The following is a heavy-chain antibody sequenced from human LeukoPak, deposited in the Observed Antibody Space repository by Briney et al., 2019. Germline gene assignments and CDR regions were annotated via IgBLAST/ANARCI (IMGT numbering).Heavy chain of an antibody. Sequence: GESLKISCQGSGYNFPIYWIGWVRQMPGKGLEWMGIIYPDDSDTRYSPSSQGHITISADNSINTAYLQWNSLKASDAAMYYCVRSVDSWGQGTLVTVSS. V-gene: IGHV5-51*01. CDR1: GYNFPIYW. J-gene: IGHJ4*02. CDR2: IYPDDSDT. CDR3: VRSVDS.